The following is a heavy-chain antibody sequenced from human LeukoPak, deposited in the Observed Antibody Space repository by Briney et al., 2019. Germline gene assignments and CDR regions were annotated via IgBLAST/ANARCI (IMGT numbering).Heavy chain of an antibody. J-gene: IGHJ4*02. CDR3: ASEGYYYDSSGYYDY. D-gene: IGHD3-22*01. Sequence: SETLSLTCTVSGGSISSGDYYWSWIRQPPGKGLEWIGCIYYSGSTYYNPSLKSRVTISVDTSKNQFSLKLSSVTAADTAVYYCASEGYYYDSSGYYDYWGQGTLVTVSS. V-gene: IGHV4-30-4*01. CDR2: IYYSGST. CDR1: GGSISSGDYY.